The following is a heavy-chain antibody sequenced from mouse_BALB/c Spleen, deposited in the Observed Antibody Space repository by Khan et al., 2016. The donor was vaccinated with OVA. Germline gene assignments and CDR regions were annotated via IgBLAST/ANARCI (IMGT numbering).Heavy chain of an antibody. J-gene: IGHJ2*01. Sequence: VELVESGAELAKPGASVKMSCKASGYTFTSYWMHWVKQRPGQGLEWIGYINPTSGYTDYNEKFKDTATLSADKSSSQAYMQLSSLTSEDSAVYYCTRDRIDYWGQGTTLTVSS. CDR3: TRDRIDY. CDR2: INPTSGYT. V-gene: IGHV1-7*01. CDR1: GYTFTSYW.